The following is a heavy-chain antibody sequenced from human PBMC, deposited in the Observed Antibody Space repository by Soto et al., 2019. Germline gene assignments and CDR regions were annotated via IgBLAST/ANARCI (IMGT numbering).Heavy chain of an antibody. CDR1: GYAFSKYG. CDR3: ATSYDSGFDP. J-gene: IGHJ5*02. Sequence: QLQLVRSGAEVERPGASVRVSCKAYGYAFSKYGISWIRQAPGQGLEWMGWIRPDTGDTNYAQKFQGRVTMTTDTSSNTAYMELRSLRSDDTAMYYCATSYDSGFDPWGQGTLVSVSS. D-gene: IGHD5-12*01. V-gene: IGHV1-18*04. CDR2: IRPDTGDT.